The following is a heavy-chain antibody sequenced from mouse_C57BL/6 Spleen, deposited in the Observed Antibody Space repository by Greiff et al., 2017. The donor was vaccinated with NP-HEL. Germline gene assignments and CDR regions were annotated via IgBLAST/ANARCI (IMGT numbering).Heavy chain of an antibody. V-gene: IGHV1-52*01. Sequence: QVQLQQPGAELVRPGSSVKLSCKASGYTFTSYWMHWVKQRPIQGLEWIGNIDPSDSETHYNQKFKDKATLTVYKSSSTAYMQLSSLTSEDSAVYYCAISEAHYCGSPWYFDVWGTGTTVTVSS. CDR1: GYTFTSYW. CDR3: AISEAHYCGSPWYFDV. CDR2: IDPSDSET. J-gene: IGHJ1*03. D-gene: IGHD1-1*01.